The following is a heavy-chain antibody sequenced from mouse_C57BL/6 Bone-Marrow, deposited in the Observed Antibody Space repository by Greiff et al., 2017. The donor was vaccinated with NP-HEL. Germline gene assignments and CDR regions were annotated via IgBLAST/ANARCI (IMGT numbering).Heavy chain of an antibody. CDR1: GYTFTSYW. CDR2: IDPSDSYT. D-gene: IGHD2-3*01. Sequence: QVQLQQPGAELVKPGASVKLSCKASGYTFTSYWMQWVKQRPGQGLEWIGEIDPSDSYTNYNQKFKGKATLTVDTSSSTAYMQLSSLTSEDSAVYYCASVGWLLSYAMDYWGQGTSVTVSS. J-gene: IGHJ4*01. CDR3: ASVGWLLSYAMDY. V-gene: IGHV1-50*01.